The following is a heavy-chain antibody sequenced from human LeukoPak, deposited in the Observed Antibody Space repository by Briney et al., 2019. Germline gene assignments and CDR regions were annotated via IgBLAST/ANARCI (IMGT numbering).Heavy chain of an antibody. J-gene: IGHJ6*03. Sequence: SETLSLTCRVSDYSINNSYYWGWIRHPPREGLGWIGSIYHSRNTYYNPPLKSRVTISAATTKNHFSLKLSSVTPPGTAMYDCARADYSSTWPHYYYYMDVWGKGTTVTVSS. V-gene: IGHV4-38-2*02. CDR1: DYSINNSYY. CDR2: IYHSRNT. D-gene: IGHD6-13*01. CDR3: ARADYSSTWPHYYYYMDV.